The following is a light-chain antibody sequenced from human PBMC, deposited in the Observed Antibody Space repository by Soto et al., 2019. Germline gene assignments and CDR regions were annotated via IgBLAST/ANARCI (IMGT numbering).Light chain of an antibody. Sequence: QSVLTHPPSVSGTPGQRVSISCTGTSSNIGAGYDVHWYQQLPGTAPRLLILGNINRPSGVPDRFSGSKSGTSASLAITGLQSEDEATYYCQSYDGSLSSSVFGAGTKLTVL. CDR3: QSYDGSLSSSV. J-gene: IGLJ2*01. CDR2: GNI. V-gene: IGLV1-40*01. CDR1: SSNIGAGYD.